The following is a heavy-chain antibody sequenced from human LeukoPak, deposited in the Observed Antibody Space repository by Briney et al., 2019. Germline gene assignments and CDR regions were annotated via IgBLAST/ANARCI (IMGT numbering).Heavy chain of an antibody. CDR3: ARIIRATGYYSNPKSGSFDL. V-gene: IGHV4-39*01. CDR1: GGSISSSSYY. CDR2: IYYSGST. D-gene: IGHD2-21*01. J-gene: IGHJ5*02. Sequence: SETLSLTCTVSGGSISSSSYYWGWIRQPPGKGLEWIGSIYYSGSTYYNPSLKSRVTISVDTSKNQFSLWLSSVTAADTATYCCARIIRATGYYSNPKSGSFDLWGQGILVTVSS.